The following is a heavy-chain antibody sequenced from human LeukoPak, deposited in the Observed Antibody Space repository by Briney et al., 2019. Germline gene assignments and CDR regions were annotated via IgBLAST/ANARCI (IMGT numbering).Heavy chain of an antibody. CDR1: GYTFTSYA. D-gene: IGHD3-22*01. Sequence: ASVKVSCKASGYTFTSYAMHWVRQAPGQRLEWMGWINAGNGDTKYSQKFQGRVTITRDTSASTAYMELSTLRSEDTAVYYCARDWGYRRRAGGLFSSGNWEPLNWFDPWGQGTLVTVSS. CDR3: ARDWGYRRRAGGLFSSGNWEPLNWFDP. CDR2: INAGNGDT. J-gene: IGHJ5*02. V-gene: IGHV1-3*01.